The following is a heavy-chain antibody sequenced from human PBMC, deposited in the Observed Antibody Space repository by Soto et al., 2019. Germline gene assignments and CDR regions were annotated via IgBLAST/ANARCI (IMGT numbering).Heavy chain of an antibody. CDR1: GFTFSSNS. Sequence: QLVESGGGLIQPGGSLRLSCAASGFTFSSNSMNWVRQAPGKGMEWISYISSSGNTIYYADSGKGPFTVSRDNAKNSLYLQINSLRADDTAVYYCARDRKVVVAAFYWYFDLWGRGTLVTVSS. D-gene: IGHD2-15*01. CDR3: ARDRKVVVAAFYWYFDL. CDR2: ISSSGNTI. J-gene: IGHJ2*01. V-gene: IGHV3-48*04.